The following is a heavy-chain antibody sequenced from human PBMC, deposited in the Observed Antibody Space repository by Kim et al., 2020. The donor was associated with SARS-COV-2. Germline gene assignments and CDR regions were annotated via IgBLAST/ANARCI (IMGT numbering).Heavy chain of an antibody. J-gene: IGHJ6*02. V-gene: IGHV3-53*01. CDR1: GFTVNSNY. Sequence: GGSLRLSCAASGFTVNSNYMNWVRQAPGKGLEWVSVIYSGGSTYYADSVKGRFTISRDNSKNTVYLQMSSLGAEDTALYYCARGQYQSLGFRAHYYGMDVWGQGTTVTVSS. CDR3: ARGQYQSLGFRAHYYGMDV. CDR2: IYSGGST. D-gene: IGHD2-2*01.